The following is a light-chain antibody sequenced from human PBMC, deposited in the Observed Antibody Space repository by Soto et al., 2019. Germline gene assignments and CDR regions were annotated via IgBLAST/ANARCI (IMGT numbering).Light chain of an antibody. CDR1: QSISTS. CDR2: NAS. V-gene: IGKV1-5*03. Sequence: DIQMTQSPSTLSASVGDRVTITCRASQSISTSLAWYQQKPGKAPKVLIYNASSLESGVPSRFSGSGSGTEFTLTISSLQHDDFATYYCQHCDSYWTFGQGTKVEIK. J-gene: IGKJ1*01. CDR3: QHCDSYWT.